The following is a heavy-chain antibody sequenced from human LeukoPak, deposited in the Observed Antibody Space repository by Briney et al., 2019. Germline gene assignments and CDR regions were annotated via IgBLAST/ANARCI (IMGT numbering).Heavy chain of an antibody. CDR1: GFNFRDHW. Sequence: GGSLRLSCAVSGFNFRDHWMDWVRQAPGKGLEWVGHIKTDGSETYYVDSLKGRFSISRDNSKNTLYLQLNSLRAEDTAVYYCAKHGPSPSSWFGPSDYWGQGTLVTVSS. V-gene: IGHV3-7*03. CDR2: IKTDGSET. CDR3: AKHGPSPSSWFGPSDY. J-gene: IGHJ4*02. D-gene: IGHD6-13*01.